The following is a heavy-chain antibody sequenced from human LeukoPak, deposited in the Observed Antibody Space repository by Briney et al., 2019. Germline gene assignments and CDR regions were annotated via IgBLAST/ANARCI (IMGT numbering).Heavy chain of an antibody. CDR1: GYTFTSYD. Sequence: ASVKVSCKASGYTFTSYDINWVRQSTGQGLEWMGWMNPNIGNTGYAQKFQGRVTMTRNTSISTAYMELSSLTSEDTAVYYCARDYGGNSGWFDPWGQGTLVTVSS. D-gene: IGHD4-23*01. CDR2: MNPNIGNT. J-gene: IGHJ5*02. V-gene: IGHV1-8*01. CDR3: ARDYGGNSGWFDP.